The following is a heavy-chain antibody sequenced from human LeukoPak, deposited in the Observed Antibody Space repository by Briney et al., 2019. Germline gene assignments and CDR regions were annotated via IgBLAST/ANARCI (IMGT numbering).Heavy chain of an antibody. CDR2: ISTTGTTM. Sequence: GGSLRLSCAASGFIFSDYHINWVRQAPGRGLEWISYISTTGTTMHYADSVKGRFAISRDNAKSSLYLQMNSLRDEDTAVYYCARVWQDYSGVDYWGQGTPVTVSS. D-gene: IGHD2-21*01. CDR1: GFIFSDYH. V-gene: IGHV3-48*02. CDR3: ARVWQDYSGVDY. J-gene: IGHJ4*02.